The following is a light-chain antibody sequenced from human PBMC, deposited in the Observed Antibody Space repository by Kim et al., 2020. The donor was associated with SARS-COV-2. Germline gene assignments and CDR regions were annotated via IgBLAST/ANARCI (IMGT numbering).Light chain of an antibody. J-gene: IGLJ2*01. CDR3: QVWDSSSDHRVV. CDR1: SIGSKS. Sequence: SYELTQPPSVSVVPGKTARVSCGGNSIGSKSVHWYQQKSGQAPLLVISYDSDRPSGIPERFSGSNSGNTATLTISRVEAGDEADYYCQVWDSSSDHRVVFGGGTQLTVL. V-gene: IGLV3-21*04. CDR2: YDS.